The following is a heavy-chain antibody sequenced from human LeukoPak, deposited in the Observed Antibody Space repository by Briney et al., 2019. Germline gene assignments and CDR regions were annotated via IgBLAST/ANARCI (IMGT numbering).Heavy chain of an antibody. CDR2: IRSKTYGGTP. V-gene: IGHV3-49*04. CDR1: GFTFGDYA. Sequence: PGGSLGLSCTGSGFTFGDYAMTWVRQAPGKGLEWVGFIRSKTYGGTPEYAASVKGRFNISRDDSKSIAYLQMNSLKIEDTAVYYCARDQTPYYWGQGTLVTVSS. J-gene: IGHJ4*02. CDR3: ARDQTPYY.